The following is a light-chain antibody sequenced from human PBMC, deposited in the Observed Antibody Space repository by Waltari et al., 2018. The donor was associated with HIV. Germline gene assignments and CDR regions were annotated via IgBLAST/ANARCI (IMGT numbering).Light chain of an antibody. Sequence: QSALTQPPPASGSPGQSVTISCTGTSSDVGGYNFVSWYQQHPGKAPKLMFYEVSKRPSGVPDRFSGSKSGNTASLAVSGLQAEDEADYSCNSYAGSNNWVFGGGTKLTVL. V-gene: IGLV2-8*01. CDR3: NSYAGSNNWV. CDR1: SSDVGGYNF. J-gene: IGLJ3*02. CDR2: EVS.